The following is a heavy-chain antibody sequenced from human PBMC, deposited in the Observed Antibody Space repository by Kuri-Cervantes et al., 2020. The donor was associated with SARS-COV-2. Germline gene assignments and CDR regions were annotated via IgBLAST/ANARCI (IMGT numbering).Heavy chain of an antibody. CDR1: GYSLTELS. CDR3: STGVAPLFFGEELKNDAIDI. CDR2: FDPEDGET. J-gene: IGHJ3*02. D-gene: IGHD3-10*01. V-gene: IGHV1-24*01. Sequence: ASEKVSCKVSGYSLTELSRHWVGQAPGKGLEWMGGFDPEDGETIYAQKFQGRVTMTEDTTTDTAHIELCSLRSDDTAVYYCSTGVAPLFFGEELKNDAIDIWGQGTTVTVSS.